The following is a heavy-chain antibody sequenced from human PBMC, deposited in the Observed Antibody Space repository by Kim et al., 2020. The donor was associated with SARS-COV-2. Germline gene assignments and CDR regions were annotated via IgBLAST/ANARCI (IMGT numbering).Heavy chain of an antibody. D-gene: IGHD2-21*02. CDR1: GGSISSSSYY. J-gene: IGHJ2*01. Sequence: SETLSLTCTVSGGSISSSSYYWGWIRQPPGKGLEWIGSIYYSGSTYYNPSLKSRVTISVDTSKNQFSLKLSSVTAADTAVYYCARHAQGAYCGGDCYLIAWYFDLWGRGTLVTVSS. CDR3: ARHAQGAYCGGDCYLIAWYFDL. CDR2: IYYSGST. V-gene: IGHV4-39*01.